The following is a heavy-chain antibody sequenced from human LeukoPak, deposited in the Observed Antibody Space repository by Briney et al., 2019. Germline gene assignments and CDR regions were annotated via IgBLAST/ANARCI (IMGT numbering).Heavy chain of an antibody. V-gene: IGHV3-23*01. CDR3: AKLWRGSYPRYFDY. D-gene: IGHD1-26*01. CDR1: GFTFSSYA. Sequence: PGGSLRLSCAASGFTFSSYAMSWVRQAPGKGLEWVSAISGSGGSTYYADSVKGRSTISRDNSKSTLYLQMNSLSAEDSAIYYCAKLWRGSYPRYFDYWGQGALVTVSS. CDR2: ISGSGGST. J-gene: IGHJ4*02.